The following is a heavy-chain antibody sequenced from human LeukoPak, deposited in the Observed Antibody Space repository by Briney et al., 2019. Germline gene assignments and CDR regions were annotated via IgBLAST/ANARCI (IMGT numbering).Heavy chain of an antibody. J-gene: IGHJ4*02. CDR1: GFIFSDYY. CDR3: ALYNFGRFDY. D-gene: IGHD5-18*01. V-gene: IGHV3-11*01. Sequence: PGGSLRLSCAASGFIFSDYYMSWVRQAPGQGLEWVSYISSDGSSMYYADSVKGRFTISRDNTKNSLYLQMNGLRAEDTAVYYCALYNFGRFDYWGQGTLVPVSS. CDR2: ISSDGSSM.